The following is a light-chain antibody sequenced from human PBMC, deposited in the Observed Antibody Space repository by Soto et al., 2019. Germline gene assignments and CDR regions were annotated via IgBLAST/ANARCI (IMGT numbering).Light chain of an antibody. CDR3: AAGEDGLNGYV. CDR1: SSNIGSNT. CDR2: SND. V-gene: IGLV1-44*01. Sequence: QSVLTQPPSASGTPGQRVTISCSGSSSNIGSNTVNWFQQLPGTAPKLLISSNDQRPSGVPDRFSGSKAGTSASLAISGLQSEDGADYYCAAGEDGLNGYVFGTGTKVTAL. J-gene: IGLJ1*01.